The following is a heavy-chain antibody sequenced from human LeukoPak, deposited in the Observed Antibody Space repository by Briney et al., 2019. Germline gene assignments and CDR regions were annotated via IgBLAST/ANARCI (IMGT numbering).Heavy chain of an antibody. CDR2: VNHSGRT. D-gene: IGHD3-10*01. CDR3: ARRYGSGSSGTFDY. V-gene: IGHV4-59*12. Sequence: TSETLSLTCTVSGGSISSYYWSRIRQPPGKGLEWIGEVNHSGRTNYNPSLKSRVSISVDMSKKQFSLKLTSVTAADTAVYYCARRYGSGSSGTFDYWGQGTLVTVSS. CDR1: GGSISSYY. J-gene: IGHJ4*02.